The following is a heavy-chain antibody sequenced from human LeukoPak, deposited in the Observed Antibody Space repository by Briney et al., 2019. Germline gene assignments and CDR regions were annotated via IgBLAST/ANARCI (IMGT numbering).Heavy chain of an antibody. CDR3: AVDSSTWYPWSFDY. CDR1: GFTFSSYG. Sequence: TGGSLRLSCAASGFTFSSYGMHWVRQAPGKGLEWVAVISYDGSNKYYADSVKGRFTISRDNSKNTLFLQMNSLRTEDTAVYYCAVDSSTWYPWSFDYWGQGTLVTVSS. CDR2: ISYDGSNK. J-gene: IGHJ4*02. V-gene: IGHV3-30*03. D-gene: IGHD6-13*01.